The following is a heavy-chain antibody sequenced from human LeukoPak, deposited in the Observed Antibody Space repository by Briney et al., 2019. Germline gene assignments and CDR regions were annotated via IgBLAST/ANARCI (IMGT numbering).Heavy chain of an antibody. CDR3: ARDRGYCSGGSCYAATTTYYYMDV. CDR1: GGSISSSSSY. V-gene: IGHV4-39*02. CDR2: IYYSGST. Sequence: SETLSLTCTVSGGSISSSSSYWGWIRQPPGKGLEGIGSIYYSGSTYYNPSLKSRVTISRDNAKNSLYLQMNSLRAEDTAVYYCARDRGYCSGGSCYAATTTYYYMDVWGKGTTVTVSS. J-gene: IGHJ6*03. D-gene: IGHD2-15*01.